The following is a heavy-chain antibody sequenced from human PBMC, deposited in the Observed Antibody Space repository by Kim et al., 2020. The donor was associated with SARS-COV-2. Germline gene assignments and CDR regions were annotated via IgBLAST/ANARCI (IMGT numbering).Heavy chain of an antibody. D-gene: IGHD3-22*01. Sequence: GDARVTISRAHSKNTLYLQMNGLRAEDTAVYYCARSITMIRGYFDYWGQGTLVTVSS. J-gene: IGHJ4*02. CDR3: ARSITMIRGYFDY. V-gene: IGHV3-53*01.